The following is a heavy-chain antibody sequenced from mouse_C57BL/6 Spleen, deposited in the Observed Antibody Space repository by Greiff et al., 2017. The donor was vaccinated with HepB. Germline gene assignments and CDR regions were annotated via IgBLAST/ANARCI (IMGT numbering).Heavy chain of an antibody. J-gene: IGHJ4*01. V-gene: IGHV5-6*01. Sequence: EVQLVESGGDLVKPGGSLKLSCAASGFTFSSYGMSWVRQTPDKRLEWVATISSGGSYTYYPDSVKGRFTISRDNAKNTLYLQMSSLKSEDTAMYYCARPITTVVATDYAMDYWGQGTSVTVSS. CDR3: ARPITTVVATDYAMDY. CDR2: ISSGGSYT. D-gene: IGHD1-1*01. CDR1: GFTFSSYG.